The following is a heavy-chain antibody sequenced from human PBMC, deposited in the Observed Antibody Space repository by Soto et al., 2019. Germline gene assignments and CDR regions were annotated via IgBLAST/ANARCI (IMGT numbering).Heavy chain of an antibody. J-gene: IGHJ4*02. CDR2: ISWDGGST. V-gene: IGHV3-43*01. D-gene: IGHD3-10*01. CDR3: AKDQPYGSGSYYDY. Sequence: GGSLRLSCAASGFTFDDYTMHWVRQAPGKGLEWVSLISWDGGSTYYADSVKGRFTISRDNSKNSLYLQMNSLRTEDTALYCCAKDQPYGSGSYYDYWGQGTLVTVSS. CDR1: GFTFDDYT.